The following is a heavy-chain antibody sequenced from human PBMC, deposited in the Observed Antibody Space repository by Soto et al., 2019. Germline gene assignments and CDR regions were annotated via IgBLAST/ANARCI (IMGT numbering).Heavy chain of an antibody. CDR3: ARGDMITFGGVIGMDV. D-gene: IGHD3-16*01. CDR2: IGTAGDT. V-gene: IGHV3-13*01. Sequence: GGSLRLSCAASGFTFSSYDMHWVRQATGKGLEWVSAIGTAGDTYYPGSVKGRFTISRENAKNSLYLQMNSLRAGDTAVYYCARGDMITFGGVIGMDVWGQGTTVTVS. J-gene: IGHJ6*02. CDR1: GFTFSSYD.